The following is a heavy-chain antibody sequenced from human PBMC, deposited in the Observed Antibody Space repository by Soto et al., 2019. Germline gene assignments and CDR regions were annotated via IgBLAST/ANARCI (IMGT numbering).Heavy chain of an antibody. J-gene: IGHJ6*02. V-gene: IGHV3-15*07. Sequence: GGSLRLSCAASGFTFSNAWMNWVRQAPGKGLEWVGRIKSKTDGGTTDYAAPVKGRFTISRDDSKNTLYLQMNSLKTEDTAVYYCTTDSGSNGYYDSSGYPYYYGMDVWGQGTTVTVSS. D-gene: IGHD3-22*01. CDR2: IKSKTDGGTT. CDR1: GFTFSNAW. CDR3: TTDSGSNGYYDSSGYPYYYGMDV.